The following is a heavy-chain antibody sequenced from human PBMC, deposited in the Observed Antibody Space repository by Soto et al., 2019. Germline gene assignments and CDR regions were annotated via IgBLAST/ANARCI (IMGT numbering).Heavy chain of an antibody. CDR3: ARFRGYFYDSSGYYSGEYYFDY. Sequence: SETLSLTCTVSGGSISSYYWSWIRQPPGKGLEWIGYIYYSGSTNYNPSLKSRVTISVDTSKNQFSLKLSSVTAADTAVYYCARFRGYFYDSSGYYSGEYYFDYWGQGTRVTVSS. CDR2: IYYSGST. CDR1: GGSISSYY. D-gene: IGHD3-22*01. V-gene: IGHV4-59*01. J-gene: IGHJ4*02.